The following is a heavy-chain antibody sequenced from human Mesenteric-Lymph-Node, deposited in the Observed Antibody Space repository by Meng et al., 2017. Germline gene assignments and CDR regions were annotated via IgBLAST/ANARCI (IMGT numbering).Heavy chain of an antibody. CDR3: ARDALYGSGSHIDY. J-gene: IGHJ4*02. CDR2: IIGDGSST. D-gene: IGHD3-10*01. CDR1: GFSFSNFW. V-gene: IGHV3-74*01. Sequence: GGSLRLSCAASGFSFSNFWMHWARQIPGKGLEWVSRIIGDGSSTNYADSVKGRFTISRDNSKNTLYLQMNSLRAEDTAVYYCARDALYGSGSHIDYWGQGTLVTVSS.